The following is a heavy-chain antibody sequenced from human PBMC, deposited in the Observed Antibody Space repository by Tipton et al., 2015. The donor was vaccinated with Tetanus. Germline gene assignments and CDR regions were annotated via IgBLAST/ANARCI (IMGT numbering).Heavy chain of an antibody. V-gene: IGHV4-59*02. CDR2: ITDTGRT. CDR3: ATDRRGPGEVRGLDN. CDR1: GVPVTTYH. J-gene: IGHJ4*02. Sequence: TLSLTCNVSGVPVTTYHWSWIRQPPGKGLEWIGYITDTGRTNYSPSLRNRLTISIDTSKTHFSLRLDSVTAADTAVYYCATDRRGPGEVRGLDNWGQGTLVTVSS. D-gene: IGHD3-10*01.